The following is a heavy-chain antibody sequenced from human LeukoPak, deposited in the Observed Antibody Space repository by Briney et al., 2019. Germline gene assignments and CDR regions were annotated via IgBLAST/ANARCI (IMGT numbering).Heavy chain of an antibody. CDR2: IKQDGSEK. Sequence: AGGSLRLSCAASGFTFSSYWMSWVRQAPGKGLEWVANIKQDGSEKYYVDSVKGRFTISRDNAKTSLYLQMNSLRAEDTAVYYCAKKEDSIKWYQIFDYWGQGTLVTVSS. CDR1: GFTFSSYW. CDR3: AKKEDSIKWYQIFDY. J-gene: IGHJ4*02. V-gene: IGHV3-7*03. D-gene: IGHD2-2*01.